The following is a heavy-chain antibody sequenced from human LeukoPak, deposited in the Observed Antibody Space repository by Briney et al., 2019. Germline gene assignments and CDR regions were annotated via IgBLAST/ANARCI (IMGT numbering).Heavy chain of an antibody. V-gene: IGHV1-2*02. D-gene: IGHD6-13*01. CDR2: INPNSGGT. Sequence: GASVKVSCKASGYTFTGYYMHWVRQAPGQGLEWMGWINPNSGGTNYAQKFQGRVTMTRDTSISTAYMELSRLRSDDTAVYYCARDIRDSSSWYDWFDPWGQGTLVTVSS. J-gene: IGHJ5*02. CDR1: GYTFTGYY. CDR3: ARDIRDSSSWYDWFDP.